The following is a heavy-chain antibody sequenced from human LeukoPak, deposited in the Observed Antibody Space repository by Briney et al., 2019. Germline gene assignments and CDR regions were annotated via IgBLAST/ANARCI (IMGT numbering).Heavy chain of an antibody. Sequence: PGRSLRLSCAASGFTFSSYAMHWVRQAPGKGLEWVAVISYDGSNKYYADSVKGRFTISRDNSKNTLYLQMNSLRAEDTAVYYCARDHSRYCSGGSCYGRAYYYYGMDVWGQGTTVTVSS. J-gene: IGHJ6*02. V-gene: IGHV3-30-3*01. CDR1: GFTFSSYA. CDR3: ARDHSRYCSGGSCYGRAYYYYGMDV. CDR2: ISYDGSNK. D-gene: IGHD2-15*01.